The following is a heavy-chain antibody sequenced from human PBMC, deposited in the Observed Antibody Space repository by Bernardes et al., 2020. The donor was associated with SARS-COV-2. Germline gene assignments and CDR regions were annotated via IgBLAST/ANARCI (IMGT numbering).Heavy chain of an antibody. D-gene: IGHD4-17*01. V-gene: IGHV3-48*03. Sequence: AGSLRLSCAASGFSLSSYAMTWVRQAPGKGLEWVSYSSISGFNSDYADSVKGRFTVSRDNAKNALYLEMNSLRAEDTGVYYCARGHGCDFWGQGTLVTVSS. CDR2: SSISGFNS. CDR1: GFSLSSYA. CDR3: ARGHGCDF. J-gene: IGHJ4*02.